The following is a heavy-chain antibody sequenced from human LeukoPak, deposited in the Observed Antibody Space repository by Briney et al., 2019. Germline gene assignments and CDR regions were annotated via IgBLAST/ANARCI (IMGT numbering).Heavy chain of an antibody. J-gene: IGHJ4*02. CDR3: ARSMSLRNFDY. D-gene: IGHD5-12*01. V-gene: IGHV3-21*01. CDR1: GFTFSSYS. CDR2: ISSSSSYI. Sequence: GGSLRLSCAASGFTFSSYSMNWVRQAPGKGLEWVSSISSSSSYIYYADSVKGRFTISRDNAKNSLYLQMNSLRAEDTAVYYCARSMSLRNFDYWAREPWSPSPQ.